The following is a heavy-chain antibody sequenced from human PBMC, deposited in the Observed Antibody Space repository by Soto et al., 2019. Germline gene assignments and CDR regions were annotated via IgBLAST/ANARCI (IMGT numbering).Heavy chain of an antibody. V-gene: IGHV1-46*01. CDR1: GYTFTTYY. CDR3: ARAGYCSGGTCFHGNCDY. D-gene: IGHD2-15*01. J-gene: IGHJ4*02. CDR2: INPNGGST. Sequence: QVQLVQSGAEVKRPGASVKVSCKASGYTFTTYYMHWVRQAPGQGLEWLVIINPNGGSTTYAQKFQGRVTMTSDTATITVYLELSSLRSEDTAVYYCARAGYCSGGTCFHGNCDYWGQGTLVTVSA.